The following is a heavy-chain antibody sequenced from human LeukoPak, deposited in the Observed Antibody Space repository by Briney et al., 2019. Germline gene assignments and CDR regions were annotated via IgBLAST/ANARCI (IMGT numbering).Heavy chain of an antibody. V-gene: IGHV3-15*01. CDR3: TTDPIVLVLGGYYFDY. CDR2: IKSKIDGGTT. CDR1: GFTLSNAW. J-gene: IGHJ4*02. D-gene: IGHD2/OR15-2a*01. Sequence: GGSLRLSCAASGFTLSNAWMTWVRQAPGKGLEWVGRIKSKIDGGTTDYAAPVKGRFTISRDDSKNTLYMHMSSLKIEDTAVYYCTTDPIVLVLGGYYFDYWGQGALVTVSS.